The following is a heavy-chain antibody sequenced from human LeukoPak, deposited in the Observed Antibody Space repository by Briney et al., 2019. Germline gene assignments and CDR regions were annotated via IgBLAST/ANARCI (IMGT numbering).Heavy chain of an antibody. V-gene: IGHV4-59*08. J-gene: IGHJ4*02. CDR1: GASISSYY. CDR2: IYYSGST. CDR3: ARRNLYSSSWPNFDY. D-gene: IGHD6-13*01. Sequence: PSQTLSLTCTVSGASISSYYWSWIRQPPGKGLEWIGYIYYSGSTNYNPSLKSRVTISVDTSKNQFSLKLSSVTAADTAVYYCARRNLYSSSWPNFDYWGQGTLVTVSS.